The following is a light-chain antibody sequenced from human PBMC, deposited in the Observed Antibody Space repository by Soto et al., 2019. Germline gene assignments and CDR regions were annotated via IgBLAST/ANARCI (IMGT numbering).Light chain of an antibody. Sequence: DIQMTQSPSTLSASVGGRVPITSRASQSISRWLAWYQQKPGKAPKILIYAASSLQSGVPSRFSGGGSGTDCTITISSLKHEDFATYSCQQSYSTTLTFGGGTKVDIK. CDR2: AAS. CDR1: QSISRW. CDR3: QQSYSTTLT. V-gene: IGKV1-39*01. J-gene: IGKJ4*01.